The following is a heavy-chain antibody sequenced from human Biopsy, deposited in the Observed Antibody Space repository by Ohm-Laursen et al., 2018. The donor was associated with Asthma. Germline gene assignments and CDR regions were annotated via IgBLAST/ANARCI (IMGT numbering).Heavy chain of an antibody. D-gene: IGHD3-22*01. J-gene: IGHJ4*02. CDR3: AKGDSSNWSHYYFDY. CDR1: GFAVSRDH. CDR2: IYSGGTS. Sequence: SLRLSCSASGFAVSRDHMFWVRQAPGKGLEWVSVIYSGGTSHTADSVRGRFTISRDYSKNTLYLQMHSLRAEDTAVYYCAKGDSSNWSHYYFDYWGQGTLVTVSS. V-gene: IGHV3-53*01.